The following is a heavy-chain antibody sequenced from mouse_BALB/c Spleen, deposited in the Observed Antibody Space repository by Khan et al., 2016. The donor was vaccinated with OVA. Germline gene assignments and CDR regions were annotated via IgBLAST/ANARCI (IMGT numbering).Heavy chain of an antibody. Sequence: VQLQQSGAEFVKPGASVKLSCTASGFNIEDTYMHWINQRPQQGLVWIGRIDPANGNVKYDPKFRDKATISADVSSNTAYLHLSSLTSDDTAVDYCIRGAYNGLFAYWGQGTLVTVSA. CDR1: GFNIEDTY. CDR3: IRGAYNGLFAY. V-gene: IGHV14-3*02. D-gene: IGHD2-10*01. J-gene: IGHJ3*01. CDR2: IDPANGNV.